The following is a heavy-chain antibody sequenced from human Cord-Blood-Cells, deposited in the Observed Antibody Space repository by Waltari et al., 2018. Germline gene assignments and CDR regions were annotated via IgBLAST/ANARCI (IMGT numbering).Heavy chain of an antibody. J-gene: IGHJ4*02. D-gene: IGHD3-10*01. CDR3: ARHRKRVRGVIDY. Sequence: QVQLQQWGAGLLKPSETLSLTCAVYGGSFSGYYWSWIRQPPGKGLEWIGEINHSGSPNYNPYRKGRVTISVDTSKNQFSLKLSSVTAADTAVYYCARHRKRVRGVIDYWGQGTLVTVSS. CDR1: GGSFSGYY. V-gene: IGHV4-34*01. CDR2: INHSGSP.